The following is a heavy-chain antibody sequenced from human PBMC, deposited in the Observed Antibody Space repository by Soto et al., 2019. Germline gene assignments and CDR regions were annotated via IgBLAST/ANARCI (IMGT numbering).Heavy chain of an antibody. V-gene: IGHV4-59*01. D-gene: IGHD3-10*01. J-gene: IGHJ4*02. CDR1: GYSINGYY. CDR3: ARSFGTPGSNIDY. Sequence: QVQLHESGPGLVKPSETLSLTCSISGYSINGYYWSWIRQPPGKALEWIGYIYFSGSTHYSPSLSSRVTMSIDTSKNEFSLRLTSVTAADTAVYYCARSFGTPGSNIDYWGQGTLVRVSS. CDR2: IYFSGST.